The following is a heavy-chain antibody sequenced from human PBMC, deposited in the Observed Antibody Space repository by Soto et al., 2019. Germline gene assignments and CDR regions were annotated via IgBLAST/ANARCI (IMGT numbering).Heavy chain of an antibody. Sequence: SVKVSCKASGGTFDNFIMNWVRQTPGRGLEWMGGIVPMLGTPTYAEKFKGRVTISAAGSTSTMYMEVTSLRSEDTAIYYCARNGTYSSSLSQYSGMDVWGQGTTVTVSS. J-gene: IGHJ6*02. CDR2: IVPMLGTP. V-gene: IGHV1-69*13. CDR3: ARNGTYSSSLSQYSGMDV. D-gene: IGHD1-26*01. CDR1: GGTFDNFI.